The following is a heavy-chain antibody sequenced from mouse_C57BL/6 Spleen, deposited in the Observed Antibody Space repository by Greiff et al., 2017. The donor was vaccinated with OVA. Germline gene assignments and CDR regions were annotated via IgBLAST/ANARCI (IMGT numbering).Heavy chain of an antibody. J-gene: IGHJ2*01. D-gene: IGHD2-1*01. CDR3: TRGGIYYGNFDY. Sequence: QVQLQQSGAELVRPGASVTLSCKASGYTFTDYEMHWVKQTPVHGLEWIGAIDPETGGTAYNQKFKGKAILTADKSSSTAYMELRSLTSEDSAVYYCTRGGIYYGNFDYWGQGTTLTVSS. CDR1: GYTFTDYE. CDR2: IDPETGGT. V-gene: IGHV1-15*01.